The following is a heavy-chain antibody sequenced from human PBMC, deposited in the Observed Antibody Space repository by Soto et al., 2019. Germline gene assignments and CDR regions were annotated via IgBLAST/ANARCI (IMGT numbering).Heavy chain of an antibody. V-gene: IGHV3-21*01. CDR2: ISSSSSYI. CDR3: ARDAYSSGWYGDY. CDR1: GFTFSSYS. D-gene: IGHD6-19*01. Sequence: AGGSLRLSCAASGFTFSSYSMNWVRQTPGKGLEWVSSISSSSSYIYYADSVKGRFTISRDNAKNSLYLQMNSLRAEDTAVYYCARDAYSSGWYGDYWGQGTLVTVSS. J-gene: IGHJ4*02.